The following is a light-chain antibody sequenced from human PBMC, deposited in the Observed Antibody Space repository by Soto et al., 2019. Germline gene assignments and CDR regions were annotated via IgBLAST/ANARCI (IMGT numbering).Light chain of an antibody. CDR3: QQYNHWAYT. J-gene: IGKJ2*01. Sequence: EIVMTQSPATLSVSPRERATLSCRASQNIGNNLGWYQQKPGQAPRLLIHGATTRATGIPARFSGSGSGTEFTLTISSLQSEDIAFYYCQQYNHWAYTFGQGTKLEIK. V-gene: IGKV3-15*01. CDR1: QNIGNN. CDR2: GAT.